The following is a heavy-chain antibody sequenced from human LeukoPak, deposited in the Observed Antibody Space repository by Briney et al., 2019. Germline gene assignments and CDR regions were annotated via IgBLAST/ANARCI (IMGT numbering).Heavy chain of an antibody. J-gene: IGHJ6*03. D-gene: IGHD2-21*02. CDR3: AGTTAYYFYMDV. CDR1: GYTFSNFG. V-gene: IGHV1-18*01. Sequence: ASVKVSCKASGYTFSNFGISWVRQAPGQGLGWMGWIIPYSGDTNYAQKLQDRVTMTTDTSTSTAYMELRSLTSEDTAVYFCAGTTAYYFYMDVWGKGTTVTVSS. CDR2: IIPYSGDT.